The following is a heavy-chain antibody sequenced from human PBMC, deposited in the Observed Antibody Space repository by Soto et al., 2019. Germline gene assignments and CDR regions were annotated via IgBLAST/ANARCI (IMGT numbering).Heavy chain of an antibody. CDR3: ARDFFDDYGDYGIYYFDY. Sequence: PGGSLRLSCAASGFTFSSYWMSWVRQAPGKGLEWVANIKQDGSEKYYVDSVKGRFTISRDNAKNSLYLQMNSLRAEDTAVYYCARDFFDDYGDYGIYYFDYWGQGTLVTVSS. J-gene: IGHJ4*02. CDR1: GFTFSSYW. V-gene: IGHV3-7*01. D-gene: IGHD4-17*01. CDR2: IKQDGSEK.